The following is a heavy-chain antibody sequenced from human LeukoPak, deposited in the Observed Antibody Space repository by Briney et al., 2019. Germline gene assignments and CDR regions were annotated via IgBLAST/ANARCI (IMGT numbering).Heavy chain of an antibody. V-gene: IGHV3-7*01. Sequence: GGSLRLSCAASGFTFSIFAMSWVRQAPGKGLEWVANIKQDGSEKYYVDSVKGRFTISRDNAKKSLYLQMNSLRAEDTAVYYCARDKSYGDSTDYWGQGTLVTVSS. CDR2: IKQDGSEK. D-gene: IGHD4-17*01. J-gene: IGHJ4*02. CDR1: GFTFSIFA. CDR3: ARDKSYGDSTDY.